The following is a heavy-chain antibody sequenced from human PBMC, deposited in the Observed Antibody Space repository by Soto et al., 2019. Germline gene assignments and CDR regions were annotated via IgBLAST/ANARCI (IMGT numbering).Heavy chain of an antibody. J-gene: IGHJ4*02. CDR1: GGSISSSSYY. CDR2: IYYSGST. Sequence: SETLSLTCTVSGGSISSSSYYWGWIRQPPGKGLEWIGSIYYSGSTYYNPSLKSRVTISVDTSKNQFSLKLSSVTAADTAVYYCARAPFLDYTQVLRFDYRGQGTLVTVSS. CDR3: ARAPFLDYTQVLRFDY. D-gene: IGHD4-4*01. V-gene: IGHV4-39*01.